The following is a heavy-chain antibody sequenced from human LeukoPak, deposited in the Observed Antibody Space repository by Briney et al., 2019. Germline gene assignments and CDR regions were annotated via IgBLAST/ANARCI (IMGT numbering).Heavy chain of an antibody. Sequence: SVKVSCKASGCTFSSYAISWVRQAPGQGLEWMGGIIPIFGTANYAQKFQGRVTITADESTSTAYMELSSLRSEDTAVYYCARNCGGDCFIPYFDYWGQGTLVTVSS. CDR3: ARNCGGDCFIPYFDY. D-gene: IGHD2-21*01. CDR1: GCTFSSYA. CDR2: IIPIFGTA. J-gene: IGHJ4*02. V-gene: IGHV1-69*13.